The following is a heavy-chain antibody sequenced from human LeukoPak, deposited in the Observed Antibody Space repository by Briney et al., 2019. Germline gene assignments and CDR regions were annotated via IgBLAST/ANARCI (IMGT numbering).Heavy chain of an antibody. CDR2: INPKSGGR. CDR1: GYTFTGYY. Sequence: ASVKVSCKTSGYTFTGYYIHWVRQAPGQGLEWVGWINPKSGGRDYAQTFQGRVAVTSDTSISTAYMELSNLRSDDTAAFYRARGAIAAAPPPDYWGQGTLVTVSS. V-gene: IGHV1-2*02. J-gene: IGHJ4*02. D-gene: IGHD6-13*01. CDR3: ARGAIAAAPPPDY.